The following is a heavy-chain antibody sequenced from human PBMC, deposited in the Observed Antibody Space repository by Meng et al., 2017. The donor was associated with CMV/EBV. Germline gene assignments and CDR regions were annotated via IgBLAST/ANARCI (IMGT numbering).Heavy chain of an antibody. Sequence: GGSLRLSCAASGFTFSSYWMSWVRQAPGKGLEWVANIKQDGSEKYYVDSVKGRFTISRDNAKNSLYLQMNSLRAEDTAVYYCAREDRPLVHCSSTSCRTNYYYYGMDVWGQGTTVT. CDR2: IKQDGSEK. J-gene: IGHJ6*02. D-gene: IGHD2-2*01. CDR3: AREDRPLVHCSSTSCRTNYYYYGMDV. CDR1: GFTFSSYW. V-gene: IGHV3-7*01.